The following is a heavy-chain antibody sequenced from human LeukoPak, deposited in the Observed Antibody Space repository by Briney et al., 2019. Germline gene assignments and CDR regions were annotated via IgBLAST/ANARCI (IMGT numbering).Heavy chain of an antibody. J-gene: IGHJ4*02. CDR1: GFTFSSYE. V-gene: IGHV3-48*03. Sequence: GGSLRLSCAASGFTFSSYEMNWVRQAPGKGLEWVSYISSSGSTIYYADSVKGRFTISRDNAKNSLYLQMNSLKAEDTAVYYCTRLIRSTGCYSDYWGQGTLVTVSS. D-gene: IGHD3-16*01. CDR3: TRLIRSTGCYSDY. CDR2: ISSSGSTI.